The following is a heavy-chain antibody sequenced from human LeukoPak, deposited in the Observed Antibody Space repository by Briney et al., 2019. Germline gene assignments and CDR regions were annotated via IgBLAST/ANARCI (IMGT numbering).Heavy chain of an antibody. Sequence: PSETLSLTCTVSGGSISSSSYYWGWIRQPPGKGLEWIGSIYYSGSTYYTPSLKSRVTISVDTSKNQFSLKLSSVTAADTAVYFCASRYSNSSRYFDSWGQGTLVTVSS. J-gene: IGHJ4*02. CDR2: IYYSGST. V-gene: IGHV4-39*01. CDR3: ASRYSNSSRYFDS. CDR1: GGSISSSSYY. D-gene: IGHD6-6*01.